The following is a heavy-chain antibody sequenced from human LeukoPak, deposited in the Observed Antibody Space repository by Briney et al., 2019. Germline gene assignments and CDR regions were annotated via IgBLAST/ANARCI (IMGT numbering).Heavy chain of an antibody. CDR3: ASDQRDYYDSSGYQY. V-gene: IGHV3-74*01. J-gene: IGHJ4*02. CDR1: GFTFSSYW. CDR2: INSDGSST. Sequence: GGSLRLSCAASGFTFSSYWMHWVRHAPGKGLVWVSRINSDGSSTSYADSVKGRFTISRDNAKSTLYLQMNSLRAEDTAVYYCASDQRDYYDSSGYQYWGQGTLVTVSS. D-gene: IGHD3-22*01.